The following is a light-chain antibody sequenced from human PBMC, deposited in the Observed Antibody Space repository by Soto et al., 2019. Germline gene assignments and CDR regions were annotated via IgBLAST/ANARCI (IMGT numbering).Light chain of an antibody. CDR3: QSYDSSLSGWV. CDR2: GNN. Sequence: QSVLTQPPSVSGAPGQRVTSSCTGSSSNIGAGYDVHWYQQLPGTAPKLLSFGNNNRPSGVPDRFSGSKSGTSASLAVTGLQAEDEADYYCQSYDSSLSGWVFGGGTKLTAL. CDR1: SSNIGAGYD. V-gene: IGLV1-40*01. J-gene: IGLJ3*02.